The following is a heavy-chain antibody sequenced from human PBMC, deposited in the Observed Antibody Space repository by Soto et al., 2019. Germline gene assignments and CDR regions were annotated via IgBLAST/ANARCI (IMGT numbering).Heavy chain of an antibody. J-gene: IGHJ6*02. Sequence: SETLSLTCTVSGGSISSDNFFWSWIRQPPGEGLEWTGYIYYRGSTYYNPSLESRLTLLVDTSKNQFSLKLRSVTAADTAVYYCARVAIACPSSSCYNHYYYSLDVWGQGTTVTVSS. CDR2: IYYRGST. D-gene: IGHD2-2*02. V-gene: IGHV4-30-4*01. CDR3: ARVAIACPSSSCYNHYYYSLDV. CDR1: GGSISSDNFF.